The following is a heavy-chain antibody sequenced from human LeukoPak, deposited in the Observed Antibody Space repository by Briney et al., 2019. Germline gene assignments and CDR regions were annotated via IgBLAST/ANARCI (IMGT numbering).Heavy chain of an antibody. D-gene: IGHD1-26*01. J-gene: IGHJ6*02. CDR1: DYSINSGYY. CDR3: ASTDYRQWELPLYYYYGMDV. V-gene: IGHV4-38-2*02. CDR2: LHHSGST. Sequence: SETLSLTCSVSDYSINSGYYWGWIRQPPGKGLEWIGSLHHSGSTYNNPSLKSRVTMSVDTSKKQFSLKLRSVTAADTAVYYCASTDYRQWELPLYYYYGMDVWGQGTTVTVSS.